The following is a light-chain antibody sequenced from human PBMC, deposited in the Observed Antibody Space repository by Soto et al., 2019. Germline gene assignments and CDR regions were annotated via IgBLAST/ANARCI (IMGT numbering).Light chain of an antibody. V-gene: IGLV2-14*01. CDR2: EVS. CDR1: SSDVGGYNY. CDR3: SSYTSSGVV. J-gene: IGLJ2*01. Sequence: QSVLTQPASVSGSPGQSITISCTGTSSDVGGYNYVSWYQQHPGKAPKLMIYEVSNRPSGVSNRFSGSKSGNTASLTISGLQAEDEAYYYCSSYTSSGVVFGGGTKVTVL.